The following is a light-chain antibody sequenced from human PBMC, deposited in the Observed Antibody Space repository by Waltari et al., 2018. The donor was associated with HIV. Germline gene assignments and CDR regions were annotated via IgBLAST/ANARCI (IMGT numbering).Light chain of an antibody. J-gene: IGLJ3*02. CDR3: AAWDDSLNGQVV. CDR1: SSNLGTNT. Sequence: QSVLTQPPSASGTPGPRVTISCSASSSNLGTNTVSWYQQVPGTSPKLLIYNNNQRPSGVPDRFSGSKSGTSASLAITGLQSEDEADYHCAAWDDSLNGQVVFGGGTKLTVL. V-gene: IGLV1-44*01. CDR2: NNN.